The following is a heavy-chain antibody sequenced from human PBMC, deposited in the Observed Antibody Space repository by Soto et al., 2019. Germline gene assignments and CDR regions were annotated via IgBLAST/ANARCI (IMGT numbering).Heavy chain of an antibody. Sequence: GPSVKVSCKASGYTFTSYYMHWVRQAPGQGLEWMGIINPSGGSTSYAQKFQGRVTMTRDTSTSTVYMELSSLRSEDTAVYYCARDRVGCRLWFGQAKAFDIWGQRKMVTV. J-gene: IGHJ3*02. CDR2: INPSGGST. V-gene: IGHV1-46*01. CDR3: ARDRVGCRLWFGQAKAFDI. CDR1: GYTFTSYY. D-gene: IGHD3-10*01.